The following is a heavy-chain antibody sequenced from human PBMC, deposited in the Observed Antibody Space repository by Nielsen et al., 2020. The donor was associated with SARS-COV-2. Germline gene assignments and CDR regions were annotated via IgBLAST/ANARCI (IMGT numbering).Heavy chain of an antibody. CDR1: GFTFSSYA. J-gene: IGHJ1*01. Sequence: GESLKISCAASGFTFSSYAMSWVRQAPGKGLEWVSAISGSGGSTYYADSVKGRFTISRDNSKNTLYLQMNSLRAEDTAVYYCARDLSLSSSWYGEYFQHWGQGTLVTVSS. D-gene: IGHD6-13*01. CDR3: ARDLSLSSSWYGEYFQH. CDR2: ISGSGGST. V-gene: IGHV3-23*01.